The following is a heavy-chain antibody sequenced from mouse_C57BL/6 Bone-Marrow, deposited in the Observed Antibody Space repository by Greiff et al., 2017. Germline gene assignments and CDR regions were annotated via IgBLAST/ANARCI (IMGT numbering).Heavy chain of an antibody. V-gene: IGHV1-69*01. CDR1: GYTFTSYW. CDR3: ARDYGSSYRFAY. Sequence: QVQLKQPGAELVMPGASVKLSCKASGYTFTSYWMHWVKQRPGQGLEWIGEIDPSDSYTNYNQKFKGKSTLTVDKSSSTAYMQLSSLTSEDSAVYYCARDYGSSYRFAYWGQGTLVTVSA. CDR2: IDPSDSYT. D-gene: IGHD1-1*01. J-gene: IGHJ3*01.